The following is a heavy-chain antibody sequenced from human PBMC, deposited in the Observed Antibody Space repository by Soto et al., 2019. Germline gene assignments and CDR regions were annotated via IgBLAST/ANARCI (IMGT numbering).Heavy chain of an antibody. J-gene: IGHJ5*02. CDR2: ISAYNGNT. Sequence: QVQLVQSGAEVKKPGASVKVSCKASGYTFTSYGISWVRQAPGQGLEWMGWISAYNGNTNYAQKLQGRVTMTTATSTSTSYKELRRMRYDDTAVYYGARDRQYVCESYRANWFDPWGQRTLVTVSS. CDR1: GYTFTSYG. CDR3: ARDRQYVCESYRANWFDP. D-gene: IGHD3-16*02. V-gene: IGHV1-18*01.